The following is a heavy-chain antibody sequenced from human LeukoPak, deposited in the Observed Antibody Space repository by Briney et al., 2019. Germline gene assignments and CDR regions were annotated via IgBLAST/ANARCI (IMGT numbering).Heavy chain of an antibody. J-gene: IGHJ4*02. CDR1: GFTFSSYG. D-gene: IGHD2-2*01. CDR3: ARASYQLLSVLAY. CDR2: IWYDGSNK. Sequence: GGSLRLSCAASGFTFSSYGMHWVRQAPGKGLEWVAVIWYDGSNKYYADSVKGRFTISRDNSKNTLYLQMNSLRAEDTAVYYYARASYQLLSVLAYWGQGTLVTVSS. V-gene: IGHV3-33*01.